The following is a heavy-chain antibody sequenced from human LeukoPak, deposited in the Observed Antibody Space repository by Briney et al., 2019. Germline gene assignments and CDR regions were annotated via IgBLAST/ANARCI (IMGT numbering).Heavy chain of an antibody. CDR2: IYYSGST. V-gene: IGHV4-31*03. Sequence: SETLSLTCTVSGGSISSGGYYWSWIRQHPGKGQEWIGYIYYSGSTYYNPSLKSRVAISVDTSKNQFSLKLSSVTAADTAVYYCAKGPYYDILTGPRNWFDPWGQGTLVTVSS. D-gene: IGHD3-9*01. J-gene: IGHJ5*02. CDR1: GGSISSGGYY. CDR3: AKGPYYDILTGPRNWFDP.